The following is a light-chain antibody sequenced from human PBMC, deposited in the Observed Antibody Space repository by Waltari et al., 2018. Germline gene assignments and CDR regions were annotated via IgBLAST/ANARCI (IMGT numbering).Light chain of an antibody. CDR3: QAWDRNTYVV. Sequence: SYELTQPPSVSVSPGQTASITCSGDKLEDKYASWYQQKPGQSPVMVIYQDNRQPSGRAERFSGSTSGNTATLTISGTQAMDEADYYCQAWDRNTYVVFGGGTKLTVL. J-gene: IGLJ2*01. CDR2: QDN. V-gene: IGLV3-1*01. CDR1: KLEDKY.